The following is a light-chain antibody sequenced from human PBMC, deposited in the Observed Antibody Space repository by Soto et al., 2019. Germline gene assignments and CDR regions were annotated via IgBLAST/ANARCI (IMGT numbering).Light chain of an antibody. CDR2: EVN. V-gene: IGLV2-14*01. CDR3: SSFTSSSTQV. Sequence: HSALTQPASVSGSLGQSITISCTGTSSDVGGYDYVSWYRQHPGKVPKLIIYEVNKRPSGVSNRFSGSKSANTASLTISGLQADDEADYYCSSFTSSSTQVFGGGTKLTVL. J-gene: IGLJ3*02. CDR1: SSDVGGYDY.